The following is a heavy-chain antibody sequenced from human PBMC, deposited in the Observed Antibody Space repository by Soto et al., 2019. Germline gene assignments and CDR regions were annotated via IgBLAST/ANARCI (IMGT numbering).Heavy chain of an antibody. CDR1: GYTFTGYY. D-gene: IGHD6-19*01. J-gene: IGHJ4*02. V-gene: IGHV1-2*02. CDR2: INPNSGGT. Sequence: GASVKVSCKASGYTFTGYYMHWVRQAPGQGLEWMGWINPNSGGTNYAQKFQGRVTMTRDTSISTAYMELSRLRSDDTAVYYCARVKGVAVPCFDYWGQGTLVTVSS. CDR3: ARVKGVAVPCFDY.